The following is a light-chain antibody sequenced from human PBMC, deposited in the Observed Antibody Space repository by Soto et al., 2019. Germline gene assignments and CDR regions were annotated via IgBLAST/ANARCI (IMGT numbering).Light chain of an antibody. V-gene: IGKV3-20*01. Sequence: EIMLTHSPGTLSSSPGERATLSSRASQSVTSNYLAWYQQKRGQAPRLLIWGASIRATDLPDRFSGGGSGTDFTLTISRLEAEDSAVYYCQQYGSSPGTFGQGTKVDIK. CDR1: QSVTSNY. CDR3: QQYGSSPGT. J-gene: IGKJ1*01. CDR2: GAS.